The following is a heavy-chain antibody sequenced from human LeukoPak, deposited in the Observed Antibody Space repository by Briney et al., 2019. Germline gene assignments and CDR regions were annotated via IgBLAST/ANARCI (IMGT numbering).Heavy chain of an antibody. J-gene: IGHJ4*02. CDR1: GITLSNYG. CDR2: ISGSAGGT. Sequence: PGGSLRLFCAVSGITLSNYGMSWVRQAPGKGLEWVAGISGSAGGTNYADSVKGRFTISRDNSKNTLYLQMNSLRAEDTAVYFCAKRGVVIRVILVGFHREANYFDSWGQGALVTVSS. CDR3: AKRGVVIRVILVGFHREANYFDS. D-gene: IGHD3-10*01. V-gene: IGHV3-23*01.